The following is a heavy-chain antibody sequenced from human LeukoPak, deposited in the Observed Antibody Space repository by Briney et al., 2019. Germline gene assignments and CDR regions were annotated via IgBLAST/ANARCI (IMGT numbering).Heavy chain of an antibody. CDR2: FDPEDGET. Sequence: ASVKVSCKVSGYTLTELSMHWVRQAPGKGLEWMGGFDPEDGETIYAQKFQGRVTMTEDTSTDTAYMELSSLRSEDTAVYYCARDTTGYSSSWYDYWGQGTLVTVSS. D-gene: IGHD6-13*01. CDR1: GYTLTELS. CDR3: ARDTTGYSSSWYDY. J-gene: IGHJ4*02. V-gene: IGHV1-24*01.